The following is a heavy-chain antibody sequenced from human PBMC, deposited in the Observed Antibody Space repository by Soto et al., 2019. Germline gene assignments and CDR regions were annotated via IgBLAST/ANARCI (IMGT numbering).Heavy chain of an antibody. CDR2: IYYSGST. V-gene: IGHV4-31*03. CDR3: ARDQTSWGVGAFDI. Sequence: SETLSLTCTVSGGSISSGGYYWSWIRQHPGKGLEWIGYIYYSGSTCYNPSLKSRVTISVDTSKNQFSLKLSSVTAADTAVYYCARDQTSWGVGAFDIWGQGTMVTVSS. J-gene: IGHJ3*02. CDR1: GGSISSGGYY. D-gene: IGHD2-2*01.